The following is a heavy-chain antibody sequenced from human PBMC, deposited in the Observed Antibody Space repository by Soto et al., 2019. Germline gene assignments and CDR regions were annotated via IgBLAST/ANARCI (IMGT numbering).Heavy chain of an antibody. Sequence: GGSLRLSCAASGFTFSSYAMSWVRQAPGKGLEWVSAISGSGGSTYYADSVKGRFTISRDNSKNTLYLQMNSLRAEDTAVYYCAKGSIFGVVIIRRQYYFDYWGQGTLVTVSS. CDR3: AKGSIFGVVIIRRQYYFDY. J-gene: IGHJ4*02. CDR2: ISGSGGST. D-gene: IGHD3-3*01. CDR1: GFTFSSYA. V-gene: IGHV3-23*01.